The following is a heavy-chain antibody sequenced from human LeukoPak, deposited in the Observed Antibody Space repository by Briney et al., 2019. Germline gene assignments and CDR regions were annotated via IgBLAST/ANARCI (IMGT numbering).Heavy chain of an antibody. CDR2: ISASGGST. CDR1: RFTFSSYA. J-gene: IGHJ4*02. V-gene: IGHV3-23*01. Sequence: GGSLRLSCAASRFTFSSYAMSWVRQAPGKGLEWVSSISASGGSTYHADSVKGRFTISRDNSKNTLYLQLNSLRAEDTAVYYCAKGLHGYDFDYWGQGALVTVSS. CDR3: AKGLHGYDFDY. D-gene: IGHD5-12*01.